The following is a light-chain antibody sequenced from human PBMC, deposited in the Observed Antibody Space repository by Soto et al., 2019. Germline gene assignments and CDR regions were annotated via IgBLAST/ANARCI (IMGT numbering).Light chain of an antibody. CDR3: SSYTTVSTYV. CDR1: SSDVGGYNY. Sequence: QSALTQPASVSGSPGQSITISCTGTSSDVGGYNYVSWYQQHPGKAPKLMIYDVRNRPSGVSNRFSGSKSVNTASRTISGLQAEDEADYYCSSYTTVSTYVFGTGTKLTVL. V-gene: IGLV2-14*01. J-gene: IGLJ1*01. CDR2: DVR.